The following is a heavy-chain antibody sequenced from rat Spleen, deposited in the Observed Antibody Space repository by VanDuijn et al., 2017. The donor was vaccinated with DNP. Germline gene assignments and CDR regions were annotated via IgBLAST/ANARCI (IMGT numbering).Heavy chain of an antibody. CDR3: AKGPNYGGWSDYFDY. Sequence: EVKLVESGGGLVQPGRSLKLSCVASGFNFNAYWMGWVRQAPGKGLEWIGQINKDSSTNNYIPSLKEKITISRDNAQNPLYLQMSKLGSEDTAIYYCAKGPNYGGWSDYFDYWGQGVMVTVSS. CDR2: INKDSSTN. J-gene: IGHJ2*01. V-gene: IGHV4-2*01. D-gene: IGHD1-11*01. CDR1: GFNFNAYW.